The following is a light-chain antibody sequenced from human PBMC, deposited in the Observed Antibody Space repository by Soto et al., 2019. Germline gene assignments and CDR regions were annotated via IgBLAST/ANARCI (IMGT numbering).Light chain of an antibody. CDR1: QSVPHSY. J-gene: IGKJ1*01. Sequence: EIVLTQSPGTLSLSPGERATLSCRASQSVPHSYLAWYRQKPGQAPRLLIYGASIRATGIPVRFSGSGSGTDFTLTITRLEHEDVAVYYCQRYGASTTFGQGTKVEIK. CDR2: GAS. V-gene: IGKV3-20*01. CDR3: QRYGASTT.